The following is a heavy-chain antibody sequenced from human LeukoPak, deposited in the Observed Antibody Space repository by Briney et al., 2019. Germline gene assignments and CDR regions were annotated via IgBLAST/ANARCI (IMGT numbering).Heavy chain of an antibody. CDR1: GYTFTSYG. CDR3: AREGGCSSTSCYYYYYYGMDV. D-gene: IGHD2-2*01. V-gene: IGHV1-18*01. CDR2: ISAYNGNT. J-gene: IGHJ6*02. Sequence: ASVKVSCKASGYTFTSYGISWVRQAPGQGLEWMGWISAYNGNTNYAQKLQGRVTMTTDTSTSTAYMELRSLRSDDTGVYYCAREGGCSSTSCYYYYYYGMDVWGQGTTVTVSS.